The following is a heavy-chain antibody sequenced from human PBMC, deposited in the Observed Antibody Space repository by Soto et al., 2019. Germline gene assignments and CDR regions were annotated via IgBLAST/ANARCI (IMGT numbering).Heavy chain of an antibody. CDR3: ARSIAVAGNMGGAFDI. J-gene: IGHJ3*02. D-gene: IGHD6-19*01. V-gene: IGHV5-51*01. CDR2: IYPGDSDT. CDR1: GYTFNTYW. Sequence: GESLKISCKGSGYTFNTYWIGWVRQMPGKGLEWMGFIYPGDSDTRYSPSFQGQVTISADKSISTAYLQWSSLKASDTAMYYCARSIAVAGNMGGAFDIWGQGTMVTVSS.